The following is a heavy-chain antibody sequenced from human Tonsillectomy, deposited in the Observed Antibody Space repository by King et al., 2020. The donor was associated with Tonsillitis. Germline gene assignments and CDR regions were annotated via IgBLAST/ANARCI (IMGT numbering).Heavy chain of an antibody. CDR3: ASSIGAFDL. V-gene: IGHV3-74*01. Sequence: VQLVESGGGLVQPGGSLRLSCAASGFTFSSYWMHWVRQAPGKGLVWVSRINGVGSTTTYADSVKGRFTISRDNAKNTQYLQMNSLRAEDTAVYYCASSIGAFDLWGQGTMVTVSS. J-gene: IGHJ3*01. CDR2: INGVGSTT. CDR1: GFTFSSYW. D-gene: IGHD3-16*01.